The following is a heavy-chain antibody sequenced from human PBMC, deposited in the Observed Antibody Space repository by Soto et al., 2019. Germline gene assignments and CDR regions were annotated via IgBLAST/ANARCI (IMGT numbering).Heavy chain of an antibody. V-gene: IGHV3-30-3*01. CDR2: ISYDGSNK. J-gene: IGHJ6*02. CDR3: ARDRFLPNGIAVAGRVGGMDV. Sequence: GGSLRLSCAASGFTFSSYAMHWVRQAPGKGLEWVAVISYDGSNKYYADSVKGRFTISRDNSKNTLYLQMNSLRAEDTAVYYCARDRFLPNGIAVAGRVGGMDVWGQGTTVTVSS. CDR1: GFTFSSYA. D-gene: IGHD6-19*01.